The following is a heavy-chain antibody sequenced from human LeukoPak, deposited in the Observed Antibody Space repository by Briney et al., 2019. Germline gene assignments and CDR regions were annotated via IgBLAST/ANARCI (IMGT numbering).Heavy chain of an antibody. CDR3: AKGTTGTIDAFDI. Sequence: GGSLRLSCAASGFTFSSYVMSWVRQAPGKGLEWVSAISGSGGSTYYADSVKGRFTISRDNSKNTLYLQMNSLRAEDTAVYYCAKGTTGTIDAFDIWGQGTMVTVSS. V-gene: IGHV3-23*01. D-gene: IGHD1-1*01. J-gene: IGHJ3*02. CDR1: GFTFSSYV. CDR2: ISGSGGST.